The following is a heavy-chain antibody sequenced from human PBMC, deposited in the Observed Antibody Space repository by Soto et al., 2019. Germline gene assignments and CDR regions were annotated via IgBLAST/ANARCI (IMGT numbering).Heavy chain of an antibody. V-gene: IGHV3-23*01. Sequence: PGGSLRLSCAASGFTFSSYAMSWVRQAPGKGLEWVSAISGSGGSTYYADSVKGRFTISRDNSKNTLYLQMNSLRAEDTAVYYCAKVLYLYSYDISGNDPTSYYYYGMDVGGKGTTVTVP. CDR2: ISGSGGST. CDR1: GFTFSSYA. CDR3: AKVLYLYSYDISGNDPTSYYYYGMDV. J-gene: IGHJ6*04. D-gene: IGHD3-22*01.